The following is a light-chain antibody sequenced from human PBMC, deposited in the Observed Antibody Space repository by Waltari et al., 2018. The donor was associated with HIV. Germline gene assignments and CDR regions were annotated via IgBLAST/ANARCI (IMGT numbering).Light chain of an antibody. CDR3: QSYDSSKGDWV. V-gene: IGLV6-57*03. J-gene: IGLJ3*02. CDR2: EDN. CDR1: SARIPIPY. Sequence: FMLTQPPSVSDSPGQTVPISCTRSSARIPIPYVQWYLQRPGSAPTTVIYEDNQRPSGVPDRFSGSIDSSSNSASLTISGLTTEDEADFYCQSYDSSKGDWVFGGGTKLTVL.